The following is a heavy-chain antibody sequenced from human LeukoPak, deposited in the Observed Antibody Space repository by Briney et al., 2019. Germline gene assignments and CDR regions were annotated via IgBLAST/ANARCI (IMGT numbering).Heavy chain of an antibody. V-gene: IGHV3-66*01. D-gene: IGHD3-16*01. J-gene: IGHJ6*03. CDR1: GFTVSGNY. CDR3: ARIVTFGSYYMDV. CDR2: IYSGGST. Sequence: GGSLRLSCAASGFTVSGNYMSWVRQAPGKGLEWVSVIYSGGSTYYADSVKGRFTISRDNSKNTLYLQMNSLRAEDTAVYYCARIVTFGSYYMDVWGKGTTVTISS.